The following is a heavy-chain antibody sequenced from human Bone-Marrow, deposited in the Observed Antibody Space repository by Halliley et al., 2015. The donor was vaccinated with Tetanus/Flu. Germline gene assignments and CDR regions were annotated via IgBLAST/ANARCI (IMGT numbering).Heavy chain of an antibody. CDR3: ARGEGTFWVDS. Sequence: TLSLTCTVSGGSISSGSYYWTWIRQYPGKGLEWIGYMFDTGSTYYNPSLKSRVTISADTSKNHFSLTLSSVTAADTAVYYCARGEGTFWVDSWGPGPLVTVSS. D-gene: IGHD3-10*01. J-gene: IGHJ4*02. CDR1: GGSISSGSYY. CDR2: MFDTGST. V-gene: IGHV4-31*03.